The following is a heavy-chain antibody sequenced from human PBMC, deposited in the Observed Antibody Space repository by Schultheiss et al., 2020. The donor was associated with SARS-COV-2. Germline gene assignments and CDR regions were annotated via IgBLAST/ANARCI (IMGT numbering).Heavy chain of an antibody. Sequence: GESLKISCAASGFTFSEYYMSWIRQAPGKGLEWVSYISSSGSNIYYADSVKGRFTISRDNAKNSLYLQMNSLRAEDTAVYYCARVSRYDYVWGSYRFSPLDYWGQGTLVTVSS. CDR1: GFTFSEYY. CDR2: ISSSGSNI. D-gene: IGHD3-16*02. J-gene: IGHJ4*02. CDR3: ARVSRYDYVWGSYRFSPLDY. V-gene: IGHV3-11*04.